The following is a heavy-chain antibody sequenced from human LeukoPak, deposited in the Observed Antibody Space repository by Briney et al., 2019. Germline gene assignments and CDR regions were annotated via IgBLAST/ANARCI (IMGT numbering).Heavy chain of an antibody. CDR2: IWYDGSNK. Sequence: GGSLRLSCAASGFTFSSYGMHWVRQAPGKGLEWVAVIWYDGSNKYYADSVKGRFTISRDNAKNSVYLQMNSLRDEDTAVYYCARDSSDAYNPEPGYWGQGTLVTVSS. CDR3: ARDSSDAYNPEPGY. V-gene: IGHV3-33*01. J-gene: IGHJ4*02. CDR1: GFTFSSYG. D-gene: IGHD5-24*01.